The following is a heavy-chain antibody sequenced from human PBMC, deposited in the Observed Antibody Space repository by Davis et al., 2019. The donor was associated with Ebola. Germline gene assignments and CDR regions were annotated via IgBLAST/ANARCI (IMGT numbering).Heavy chain of an antibody. CDR1: GCSMSPYY. CDR2: IYYSGST. V-gene: IGHV4-59*08. D-gene: IGHD6-19*01. J-gene: IGHJ4*02. Sequence: SETLSLTCTVSGCSMSPYYWSWIRQPPGKGLEWIGYIYYSGSTNYNPSLKSRVTISVDTSKNQFSLKLSSVTAADTAVYYCANIAMAGYWGQGTLVTVSS. CDR3: ANIAMAGY.